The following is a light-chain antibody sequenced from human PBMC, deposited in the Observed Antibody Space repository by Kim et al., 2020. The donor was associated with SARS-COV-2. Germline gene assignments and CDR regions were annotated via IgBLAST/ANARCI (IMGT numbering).Light chain of an antibody. V-gene: IGLV1-44*01. CDR3: VAWDDSLNGPV. J-gene: IGLJ3*02. Sequence: ELTQPPSASGTPGQRVTISCSGSSSNIGSNNVNWYQQLSGTAPKLLIYSVNQRPSGVPDRFSGSKSGTSASLAISGLQSEDEADYYCVAWDDSLNGPVFGGGTKVTVL. CDR2: SVN. CDR1: SSNIGSNN.